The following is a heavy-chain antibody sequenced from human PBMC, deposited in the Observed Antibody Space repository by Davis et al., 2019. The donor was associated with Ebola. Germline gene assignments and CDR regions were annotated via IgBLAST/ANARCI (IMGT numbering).Heavy chain of an antibody. CDR2: ISSSGSTI. CDR3: ARSEPQSSGSWNY. D-gene: IGHD1-26*01. Sequence: GESLKISCAASGFTFSDYYMSWIRQAPGKGLEWVSYISSSGSTIYYADSVKGRFTISRDNAKNSLYLQMNSLRAEDTAVYYCARSEPQSSGSWNYWGQGTLVTVSS. V-gene: IGHV3-11*04. CDR1: GFTFSDYY. J-gene: IGHJ4*02.